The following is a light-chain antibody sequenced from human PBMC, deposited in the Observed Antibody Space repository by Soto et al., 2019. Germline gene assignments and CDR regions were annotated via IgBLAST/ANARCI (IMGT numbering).Light chain of an antibody. Sequence: QSVLTLPPSVSGAPGQRVTISCTGSSSNIGAGYDVNWYQQLPGIAPKLLIYRNNNRPSGVPDRFSGSKSGNSASLAITGLQAEDEADYYCQSYDSSLSGYVVFGGRTKLTVL. CDR1: SSNIGAGYD. J-gene: IGLJ2*01. CDR3: QSYDSSLSGYVV. V-gene: IGLV1-40*01. CDR2: RNN.